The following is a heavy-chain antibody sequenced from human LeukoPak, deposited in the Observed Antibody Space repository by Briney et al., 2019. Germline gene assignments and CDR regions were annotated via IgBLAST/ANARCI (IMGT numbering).Heavy chain of an antibody. CDR2: INHSGST. V-gene: IGHV4-34*01. Sequence: SETLSLTCAVYGGSFSDYFWSWIRQPPGKGLEWIGEINHSGSTKYNPSLKSRVIISVDTSKSQFSLRLSSVTAADTAVYYCARNLVVAGLHPNDYWVQATLVRVSS. J-gene: IGHJ4*02. D-gene: IGHD2-15*01. CDR1: GGSFSDYF. CDR3: ARNLVVAGLHPNDY.